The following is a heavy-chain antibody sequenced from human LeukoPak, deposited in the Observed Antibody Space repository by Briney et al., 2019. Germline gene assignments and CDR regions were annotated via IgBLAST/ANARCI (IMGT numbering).Heavy chain of an antibody. J-gene: IGHJ3*02. CDR1: GGSISSYY. D-gene: IGHD3-10*01. CDR3: ARHSRIYGSGSYYSAFDT. V-gene: IGHV4-59*08. CDR2: IYYSGST. Sequence: SETLSLTCTVSGGSISSYYWSWIRQPPGKGLEWIGYIYYSGSTNYNPSLKSRVTISVDTSKNQFSLKLSSVTAADTAVYYCARHSRIYGSGSYYSAFDTWGQGTMVTVSS.